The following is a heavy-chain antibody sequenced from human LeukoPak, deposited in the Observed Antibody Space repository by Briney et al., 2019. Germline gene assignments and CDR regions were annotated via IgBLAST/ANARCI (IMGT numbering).Heavy chain of an antibody. CDR3: AKDEGIRCGGDCPFDY. CDR2: ISFDERNK. J-gene: IGHJ4*02. D-gene: IGHD2-21*02. V-gene: IGHV3-30*18. CDR1: GFSVTAYG. Sequence: GGSLRLSCAVSGFSVTAYGIHWVRQAPGKGLEWVAVISFDERNKKYVDSVKGRFTHSRDNSKNTVYLQMNSLRPEDTAVYYCAKDEGIRCGGDCPFDYWGQGTQVTVSS.